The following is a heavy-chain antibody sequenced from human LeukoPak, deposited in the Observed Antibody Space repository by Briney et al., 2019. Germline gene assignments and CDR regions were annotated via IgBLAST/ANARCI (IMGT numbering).Heavy chain of an antibody. CDR2: IYMGGST. CDR1: GFTVSSHD. V-gene: IGHV3-53*04. Sequence: GGPVRLSCAASGFTVSSHDMSWVRQAPGKGLEWVSVIYMGGSTFYADSVKGRFTISRHTSKDTLYLQMNSLRPEDTAVYYCARVGDEVAYTRGYLDHWGQGNRVPVFS. D-gene: IGHD3-16*01. J-gene: IGHJ4*02. CDR3: ARVGDEVAYTRGYLDH.